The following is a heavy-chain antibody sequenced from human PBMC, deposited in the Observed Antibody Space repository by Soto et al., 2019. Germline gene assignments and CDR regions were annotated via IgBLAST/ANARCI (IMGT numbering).Heavy chain of an antibody. CDR1: GFTFDDYA. Sequence: EVQLVESGGGLVQPGRSLRLSCAASGFTFDDYAMNWVRQAPGKGLEWVSGISWNSGSIGYADSVKGRFTISRDNAKNSLYLQMNSQRAEDTAFDYCAKGLAIWLVAEDHYYYYYMGVWGKGNPGTVSS. CDR2: ISWNSGSI. CDR3: AKGLAIWLVAEDHYYYYYMGV. V-gene: IGHV3-9*01. D-gene: IGHD3-10*01. J-gene: IGHJ6*03.